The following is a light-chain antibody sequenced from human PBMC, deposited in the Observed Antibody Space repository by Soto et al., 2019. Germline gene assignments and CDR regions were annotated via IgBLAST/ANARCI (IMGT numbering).Light chain of an antibody. CDR1: QSIRSNY. Sequence: DIQMTQSPSSLSASVGDRVTITCRASQSIRSNYLNWYQHKPGKAPKPLIHASSSLESGIPSRFSGRGSGTDFSLTISSLQPEDFATYYCQQCYNTPYTFGQGTKLETK. V-gene: IGKV1-39*01. J-gene: IGKJ2*01. CDR2: ASS. CDR3: QQCYNTPYT.